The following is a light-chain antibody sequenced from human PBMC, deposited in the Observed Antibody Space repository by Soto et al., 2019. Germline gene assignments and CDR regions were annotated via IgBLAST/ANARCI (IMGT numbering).Light chain of an antibody. V-gene: IGKV3-15*01. CDR1: QNVGID. Sequence: EIVMTQSPATLSVSPGERATLSCRASQNVGIDLAWFQQKPGQAPRLLIYDASIRATGIPARFSGSGSGTEFSLTISSLQSEDFAVYYCQQYHHWPPITFGQGTRLEIK. CDR3: QQYHHWPPIT. CDR2: DAS. J-gene: IGKJ5*01.